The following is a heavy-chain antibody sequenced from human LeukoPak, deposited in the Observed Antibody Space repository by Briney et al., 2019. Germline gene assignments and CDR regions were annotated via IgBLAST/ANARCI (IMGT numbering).Heavy chain of an antibody. CDR3: ANSPGYCTNGVCYNEYFDY. Sequence: PGRSLRLSCAASGFTFSSYGMHWVRQAPGKGLEWEAVISYDGSNKYYADSVKGRFTISRDNSKNTLYLQMNSLRAEDTAVYYCANSPGYCTNGVCYNEYFDYWGQGTLVTVSS. D-gene: IGHD2-8*01. CDR1: GFTFSSYG. J-gene: IGHJ4*02. V-gene: IGHV3-30*18. CDR2: ISYDGSNK.